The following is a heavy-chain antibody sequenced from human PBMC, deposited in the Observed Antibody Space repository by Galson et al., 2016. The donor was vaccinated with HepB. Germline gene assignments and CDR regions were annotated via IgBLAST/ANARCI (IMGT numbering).Heavy chain of an antibody. CDR1: GFTFSNYG. Sequence: SLRLSCAASGFTFSNYGMNWVRQAPGKGLEWVSAITGSGDSPYYADSVKGRFTISRDNSKDTLYLQMNSLRAEETAVYYCAKDGWRSSVGYFYYYGLDVWGHRTTVTVSS. CDR2: ITGSGDSP. D-gene: IGHD3-16*01. V-gene: IGHV3-23*01. J-gene: IGHJ6*02. CDR3: AKDGWRSSVGYFYYYGLDV.